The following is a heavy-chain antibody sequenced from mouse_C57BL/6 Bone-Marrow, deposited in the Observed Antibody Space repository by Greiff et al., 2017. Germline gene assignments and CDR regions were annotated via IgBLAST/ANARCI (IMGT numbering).Heavy chain of an antibody. D-gene: IGHD1-1*01. CDR3: ARRSTTVVARNYAMDY. CDR2: ISSGGSYT. Sequence: EVQLVESGGDLVKPGGSLKLSCAASGFTFSSYGMSWVRQTPDKRLEWVATISSGGSYTYYPDSVKGRFTISRDNAKNTLYLQMSSLKSEDTAMYYCARRSTTVVARNYAMDYWGQGTSVTVSS. J-gene: IGHJ4*01. V-gene: IGHV5-6*01. CDR1: GFTFSSYG.